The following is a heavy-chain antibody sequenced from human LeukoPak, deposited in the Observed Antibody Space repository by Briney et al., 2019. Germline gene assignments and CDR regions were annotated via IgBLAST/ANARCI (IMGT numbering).Heavy chain of an antibody. J-gene: IGHJ4*02. CDR1: GFTFSSYA. D-gene: IGHD5-18*01. CDR3: AKDATAMVKYYFDY. CDR2: ISGSGGST. Sequence: GGSLRLSCAASGFTFSSYAMSWVRQAPGKGLEWVSVISGSGGSTYYADSVKGRFTISRDNFKNTLYLQMNNLRAEDTAVYYCAKDATAMVKYYFDYWGQGTLVTVSS. V-gene: IGHV3-23*01.